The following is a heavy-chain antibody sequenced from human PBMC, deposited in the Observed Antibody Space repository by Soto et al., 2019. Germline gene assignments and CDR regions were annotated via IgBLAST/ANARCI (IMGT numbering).Heavy chain of an antibody. Sequence: ASVQVSSTASAYTFTSYYMHWVRQAPGQGLEWMGVINPSGGSTSYAQKFQGRLTMTRDTSTSTVYMELSSLRSEDTAVYYCARGSIAARGGDYYYGMDVWGQGTTVTVSS. CDR3: ARGSIAARGGDYYYGMDV. CDR1: AYTFTSYY. D-gene: IGHD6-6*01. CDR2: INPSGGST. J-gene: IGHJ6*02. V-gene: IGHV1-46*01.